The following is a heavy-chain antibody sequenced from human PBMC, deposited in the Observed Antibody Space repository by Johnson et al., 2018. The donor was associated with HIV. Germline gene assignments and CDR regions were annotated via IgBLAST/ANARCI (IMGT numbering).Heavy chain of an antibody. CDR3: AKETRDSRSAFDI. D-gene: IGHD3-22*01. CDR2: IRGSGDST. V-gene: IGHV3-23*04. J-gene: IGHJ3*02. Sequence: VQLVESGGGLIQPGGSLRLSCAASGFTFSSYAMSWVRQAPGKGLEWVSAIRGSGDSTYYADSVKGRFTISRDNSKKTLYLQMNSLRPEDTAVYYCAKETRDSRSAFDIWGQGTMVTVSS. CDR1: GFTFSSYA.